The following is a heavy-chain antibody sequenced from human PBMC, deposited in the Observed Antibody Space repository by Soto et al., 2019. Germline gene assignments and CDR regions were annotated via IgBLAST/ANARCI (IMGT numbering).Heavy chain of an antibody. CDR3: ASRTRYYGMDV. Sequence: LRLSCAASGFTFTNYAMNWVRQAPGEGLEWVSTISASGGTTYYTDSVKGRFTISRDNSKKTLYLQMNGLRTEDTGVYYCASRTRYYGMDVWGQGTTVTVSS. D-gene: IGHD2-2*01. CDR2: ISASGGTT. J-gene: IGHJ6*02. V-gene: IGHV3-23*01. CDR1: GFTFTNYA.